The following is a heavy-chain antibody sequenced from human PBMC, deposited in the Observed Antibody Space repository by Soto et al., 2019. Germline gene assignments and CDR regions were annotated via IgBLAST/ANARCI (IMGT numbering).Heavy chain of an antibody. CDR3: ARIGKGKREDKWLRLLAY. D-gene: IGHD5-12*01. J-gene: IGHJ4*02. CDR2: IYNCGSS. CDR1: SGSISSSNC. V-gene: IGHV4-4*02. Sequence: QVQLQESGPGLVKPSGTLSLTCAVSSGSISSSNCWSWVRQPPGKGLEWIGEIYNCGSSNYHPSLKSLVTISVDKSKIQFSLKLSSVTAADTAVYYCARIGKGKREDKWLRLLAYWGQGTLVTVSS.